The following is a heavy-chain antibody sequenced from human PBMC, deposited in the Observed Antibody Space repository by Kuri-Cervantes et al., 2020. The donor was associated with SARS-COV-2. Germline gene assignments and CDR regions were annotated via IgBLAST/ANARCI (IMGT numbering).Heavy chain of an antibody. V-gene: IGHV3-23*01. CDR3: ARQGYCSSTSCYTIPPDY. CDR2: ISGSGGST. CDR1: GFTFSNAW. D-gene: IGHD2-2*02. Sequence: GGSLRLSCAASGFTFSNAWMSWVRQAPGKGLEWVSAISGSGGSTYYADSVKGRFTISRDNSKNTLYLQMNSLRAEDTAVYYCARQGYCSSTSCYTIPPDYWGQGTLVTVSS. J-gene: IGHJ4*02.